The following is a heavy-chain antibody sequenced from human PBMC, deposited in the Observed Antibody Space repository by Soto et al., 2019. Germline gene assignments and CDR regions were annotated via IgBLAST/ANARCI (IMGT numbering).Heavy chain of an antibody. CDR2: IIPILGIA. V-gene: IGHV1-69*02. D-gene: IGHD2-15*01. CDR1: GGTFSSYT. CDR3: AIPPPYCSGGSCYSEYYMDV. Sequence: QVQLVQSGAEVKKPGSSVKVSCKASGGTFSSYTISWVRQAPGQGLEWIGRIIPILGIANYAQRFQGRVTITADKSTSTAYMELSSLRSEDTAVYYCAIPPPYCSGGSCYSEYYMDVWGKGTTVTVSS. J-gene: IGHJ6*03.